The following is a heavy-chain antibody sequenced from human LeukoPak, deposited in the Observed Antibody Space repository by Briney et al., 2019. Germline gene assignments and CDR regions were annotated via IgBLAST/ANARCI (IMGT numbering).Heavy chain of an antibody. J-gene: IGHJ5*02. D-gene: IGHD4-11*01. CDR1: GFNLRDYW. V-gene: IGHV3-74*01. CDR2: LGTDGTYT. Sequence: PGGSLRLSCAASGFNLRDYWMHWVRHAPGKGLMWVSRLGTDGTYTNYADSVTGRFTISRDNAKNTLYLQMDSLRAEDTSFYYCVRDPSNSGSWFDLWGQGTLVTVSS. CDR3: VRDPSNSGSWFDL.